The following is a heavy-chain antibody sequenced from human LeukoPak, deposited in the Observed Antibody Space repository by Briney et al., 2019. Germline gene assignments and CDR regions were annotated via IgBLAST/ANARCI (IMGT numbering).Heavy chain of an antibody. CDR2: IYSGGST. Sequence: SGGSLRLSCAASGFIFSSYAMSWVRQAPGKGLEWVSVIYSGGSTYYADSVKGRFTISRDNSKNTLYLQMNSLRAEDTAVYYCARDSSGSDAFDIWGQGTMVTVSS. CDR3: ARDSSGSDAFDI. J-gene: IGHJ3*02. V-gene: IGHV3-53*01. CDR1: GFIFSSYA. D-gene: IGHD6-19*01.